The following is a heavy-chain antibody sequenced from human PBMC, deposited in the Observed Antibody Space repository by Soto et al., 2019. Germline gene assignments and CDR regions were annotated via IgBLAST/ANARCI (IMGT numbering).Heavy chain of an antibody. V-gene: IGHV3-21*01. J-gene: IGHJ3*02. CDR3: AASYAPLVAFDI. CDR1: GFTFSSYS. D-gene: IGHD1-26*01. Sequence: GGSLRLSCAASGFTFSSYSMNWVRQAPGKGLEWVSSISSSSSYIYYADSVKGRFTISRDNAKNSLYLQMNSLRAEDTAVYYCAASYAPLVAFDIWGQGTMVTVSS. CDR2: ISSSSSYI.